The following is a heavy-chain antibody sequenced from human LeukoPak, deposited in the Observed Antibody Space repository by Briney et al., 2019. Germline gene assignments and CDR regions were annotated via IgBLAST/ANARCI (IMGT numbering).Heavy chain of an antibody. CDR3: ASGNDILTGYYYWFDP. CDR2: ISSSSSTI. V-gene: IGHV3-48*02. J-gene: IGHJ5*02. CDR1: GFTFSSYS. D-gene: IGHD3-9*01. Sequence: GGSLRLSCAASGFTFSSYSMNWVRQAPGKGLEWVSYISSSSSTIYYADSVKGRFTISRDNAKNSLYLQMNSLRDEDTAVYYCASGNDILTGYYYWFDPWGQGTLVTVSS.